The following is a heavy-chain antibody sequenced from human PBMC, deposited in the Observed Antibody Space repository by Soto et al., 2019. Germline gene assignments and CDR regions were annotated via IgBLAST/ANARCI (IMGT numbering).Heavy chain of an antibody. Sequence: SVQVSCKASGGTFSSYAISWVRQAPGQGLEWMGGIIPIFGTANYAQKFQGRVTITADESTSTAYMELSSLRSEDTAVYYCATDGGYSYGFGSWGQGTLVTVSP. CDR3: ATDGGYSYGFGS. V-gene: IGHV1-69*13. D-gene: IGHD5-18*01. CDR1: GGTFSSYA. CDR2: IIPIFGTA. J-gene: IGHJ5*01.